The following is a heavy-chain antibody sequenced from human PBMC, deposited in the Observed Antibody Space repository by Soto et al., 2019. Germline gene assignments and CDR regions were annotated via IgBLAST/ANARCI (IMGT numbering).Heavy chain of an antibody. V-gene: IGHV4-34*01. CDR3: ARPLVVVAATLAFDI. J-gene: IGHJ3*02. D-gene: IGHD2-15*01. CDR2: INHSGST. Sequence: QVQLQQWGAGLLKPSETLSLTCAVYGGSFSGYYWSWIRQPPGKGLEWIGEINHSGSTNYNPSLKSRVTISVDTCKNQFSLKLSSVTAADTAVYYCARPLVVVAATLAFDIWGQGTMVTVSS. CDR1: GGSFSGYY.